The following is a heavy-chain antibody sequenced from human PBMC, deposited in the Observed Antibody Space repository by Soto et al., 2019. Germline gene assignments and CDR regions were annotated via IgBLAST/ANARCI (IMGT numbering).Heavy chain of an antibody. CDR3: ARENMDDRTAVPDI. CDR1: RFCFTSYY. J-gene: IGHJ3*02. CDR2: IDPRYSRP. D-gene: IGHD2-21*02. Sequence: GVSVKASSKAPRFCFTSYYIYWARHSHGQGLEWMGLIDPRYSRPNNPQKFLDRVIMTSDTPTSTVYMELRSLMSEDTAIYYCARENMDDRTAVPDIWGPGTMVTVSS. V-gene: IGHV1-46*01.